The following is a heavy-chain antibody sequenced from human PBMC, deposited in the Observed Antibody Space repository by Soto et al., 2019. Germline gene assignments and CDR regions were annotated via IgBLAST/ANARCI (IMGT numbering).Heavy chain of an antibody. CDR2: ISSGGTTT. CDR3: AKEGGSIGGWFGRKFDS. J-gene: IGHJ4*02. V-gene: IGHV3-23*01. Sequence: GGSLRLSCAASGFTFSTHAMSWVRQSPGKGLEWVSSISSGGTTTFYAASVEGRFTISRDKSKNTLYLQMNSLRADDTAVYFCAKEGGSIGGWFGRKFDSWGQGTQVTVAS. D-gene: IGHD3-16*01. CDR1: GFTFSTHA.